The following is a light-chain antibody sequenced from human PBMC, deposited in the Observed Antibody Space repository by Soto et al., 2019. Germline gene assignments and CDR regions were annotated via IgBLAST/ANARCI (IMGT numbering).Light chain of an antibody. CDR2: DAF. J-gene: IGKJ4*01. V-gene: IGKV3-15*01. CDR1: QNVKTR. CDR3: QQYDEWPLT. Sequence: EKVMTQSPATLSVSPGERATLSCRASQNVKTRLAWYQQKPGQAPRLLIFDAFTRATGIPARFSGSASGTDFTLTISSLQSEDCAVYYCQQYDEWPLTFGGGTKVEIK.